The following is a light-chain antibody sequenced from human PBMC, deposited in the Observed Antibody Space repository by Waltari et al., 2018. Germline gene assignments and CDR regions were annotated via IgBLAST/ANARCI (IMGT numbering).Light chain of an antibody. CDR3: LQDHDYPYS. J-gene: IGKJ2*01. V-gene: IGKV1-6*01. Sequence: AIQLTPFPSSLSAAVGDRVTIICRASQDIGNELGWYQQKPGIAPKPLIYGASFLQDGVPSRFSGSGSGTDFTLTISSLQPEDFASYLCLQDHDYPYSFGHGTKLE. CDR1: QDIGNE. CDR2: GAS.